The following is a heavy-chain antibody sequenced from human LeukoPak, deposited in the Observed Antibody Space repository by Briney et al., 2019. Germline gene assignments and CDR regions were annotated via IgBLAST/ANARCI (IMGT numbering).Heavy chain of an antibody. CDR1: GFMFSSYA. J-gene: IGHJ6*04. V-gene: IGHV3-23*01. Sequence: GGSLRLSCAASGFMFSSYAMNWVRQAPGKGLEWVSSVSGSGGSTNYADSVKGRFTISRDKSKNTLYLEMNSLGADDTAVYYCAKNSERSYITMIKDGMDVWGKGTTVTVSS. CDR2: VSGSGGST. D-gene: IGHD3-22*01. CDR3: AKNSERSYITMIKDGMDV.